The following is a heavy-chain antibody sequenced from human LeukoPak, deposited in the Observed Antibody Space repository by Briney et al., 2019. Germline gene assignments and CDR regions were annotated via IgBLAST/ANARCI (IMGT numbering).Heavy chain of an antibody. CDR3: AREDHSSGWYYFDY. Sequence: GGSLRLSCAASGFTVSSNYMSWVRQAPGKGLEWVSVIYSGGSTYYADSVKGRFTISRHNSKNTLYLQMNSLRAEDTVVYYCAREDHSSGWYYFDYWGQGTLVTVSS. CDR2: IYSGGST. CDR1: GFTVSSNY. D-gene: IGHD6-19*01. J-gene: IGHJ4*02. V-gene: IGHV3-53*04.